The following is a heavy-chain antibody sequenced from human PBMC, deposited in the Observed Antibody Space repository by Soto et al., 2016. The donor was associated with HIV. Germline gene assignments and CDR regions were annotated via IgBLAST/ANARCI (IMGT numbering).Heavy chain of an antibody. CDR1: GFTVRSNY. V-gene: IGHV3-53*02. J-gene: IGHJ3*02. Sequence: EVQLVETGGGLIQPGGSLRLSCAASGFTVRSNYMSWVRQAPGKGLEWVSVIYSGGSTYYADSVKGRFTISRDNSKNTLFLQMHSLRAEDTAVYYCARVGADSSGWYSGPGGFDIWGQGTMVTVSS. D-gene: IGHD6-19*01. CDR3: ARVGADSSGWYSGPGGFDI. CDR2: IYSGGST.